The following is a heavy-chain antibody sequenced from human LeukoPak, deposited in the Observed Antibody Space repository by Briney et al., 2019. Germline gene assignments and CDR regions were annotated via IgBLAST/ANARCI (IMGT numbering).Heavy chain of an antibody. D-gene: IGHD1-26*01. CDR2: FSASGGTT. Sequence: GGSLRLSCAASGFTFSRSAMNWVRQAPGKGLEWVSSFSASGGTTYYADSVKGRFTISRDNSKNTLSVQMNSLRAEDTAVYYCAKANYSGSYYFDSWGQGTLVTVSS. J-gene: IGHJ4*02. CDR1: GFTFSRSA. CDR3: AKANYSGSYYFDS. V-gene: IGHV3-23*01.